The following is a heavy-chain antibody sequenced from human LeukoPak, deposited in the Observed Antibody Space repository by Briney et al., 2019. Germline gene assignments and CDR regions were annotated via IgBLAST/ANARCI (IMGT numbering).Heavy chain of an antibody. J-gene: IGHJ6*04. V-gene: IGHV3-74*01. CDR2: INSDGSST. Sequence: GGSLRLSCAASGLTFSSYWMHWVRQAPGKGLVWVSRINSDGSSTSYADSVKGRFTISRDNAKNTLYLQMNSLRAEDTAVYYCARSITMVRGVNFYYYGMDVWGKGTTVTVSS. D-gene: IGHD3-10*01. CDR1: GLTFSSYW. CDR3: ARSITMVRGVNFYYYGMDV.